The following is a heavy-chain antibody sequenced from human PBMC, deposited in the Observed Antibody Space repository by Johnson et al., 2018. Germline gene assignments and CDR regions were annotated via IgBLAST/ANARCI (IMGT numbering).Heavy chain of an antibody. CDR3: VRDQYFAFDF. D-gene: IGHD3-10*01. CDR1: GGSMSRYY. CDR2: IYYSGST. Sequence: QVQLQESGSGLVKPSETXSLTCTVSGGSMSRYYWNWIRQPPGKGLEWIGYIYYSGSTNYNPSLRSRVTISVDPSTSQFSLRLSAVTAADTAGYYCVRDQYFAFDFWGQGTMVTVSS. V-gene: IGHV4-59*01. J-gene: IGHJ3*01.